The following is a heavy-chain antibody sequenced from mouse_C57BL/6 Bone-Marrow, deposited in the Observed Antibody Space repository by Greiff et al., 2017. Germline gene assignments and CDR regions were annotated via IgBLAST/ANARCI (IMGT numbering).Heavy chain of an antibody. Sequence: EVMLVESGGDLVKPGGSLKLSCAASGFTFSSYGMSWVRQTPDKRLEWVATISSGGSYTYYPDSVKGRFTISRDNAKNTLYLQMSSLKSEDTAMYYCARHGDYVSGWFAYWGQGTLVTVSA. CDR3: ARHGDYVSGWFAY. V-gene: IGHV5-6*02. J-gene: IGHJ3*01. CDR1: GFTFSSYG. D-gene: IGHD2-13*01. CDR2: ISSGGSYT.